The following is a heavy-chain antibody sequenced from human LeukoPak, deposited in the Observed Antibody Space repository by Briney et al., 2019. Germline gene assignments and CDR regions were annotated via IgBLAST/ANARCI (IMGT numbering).Heavy chain of an antibody. CDR2: ISYDGSNK. Sequence: GGSLRLSCVASGFTFTNYAMSWVRQPPGKGLEWVAVISYDGSNKYYADSVKGRFTISRDNSKNTLYLQMNSLRAEDTAVYYCARGPMRYSSSWYRGAFDIWGQGTMVTVSS. V-gene: IGHV3-30-3*01. CDR3: ARGPMRYSSSWYRGAFDI. CDR1: GFTFTNYA. J-gene: IGHJ3*02. D-gene: IGHD6-13*01.